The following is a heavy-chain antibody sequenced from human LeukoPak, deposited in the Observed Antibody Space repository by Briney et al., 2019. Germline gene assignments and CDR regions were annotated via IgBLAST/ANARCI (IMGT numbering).Heavy chain of an antibody. Sequence: PGGSLRLSCAASGFTFSSYAMSWVRQAPGEGLEWVSYISSSSSTIYYADSVKGRFTTSRDNAKNSLYLQMNSLRVEDTAVYYCARRGDYVDSWGQGTLVTVSS. V-gene: IGHV3-48*01. CDR2: ISSSSSTI. CDR1: GFTFSSYA. J-gene: IGHJ4*02. CDR3: ARRGDYVDS.